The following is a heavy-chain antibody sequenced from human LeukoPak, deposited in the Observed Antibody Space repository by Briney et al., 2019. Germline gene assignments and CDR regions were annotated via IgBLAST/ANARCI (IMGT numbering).Heavy chain of an antibody. Sequence: PGGSLRLSCAASGFTFTNYGMHWVRQAPGKGLEWVAVISYDGRNKYYTDSVKGRFTISRDNSKNTLYLQMNSLRAEDTAVYYCARDLDVGGGKAMGALGYWGQGTLVTVSS. CDR3: ARDLDVGGGKAMGALGY. D-gene: IGHD5-18*01. J-gene: IGHJ4*02. CDR2: ISYDGRNK. V-gene: IGHV3-30*03. CDR1: GFTFTNYG.